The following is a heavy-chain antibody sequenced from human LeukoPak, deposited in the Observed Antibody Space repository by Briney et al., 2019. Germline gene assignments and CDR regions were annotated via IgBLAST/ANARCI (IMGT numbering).Heavy chain of an antibody. V-gene: IGHV3-9*01. D-gene: IGHD5-12*01. CDR2: INWNSDSI. CDR1: GFTFDDYA. Sequence: PGGSLRLSCAVSGFTFDDYAMHWVRQVPGKGLEWASGINWNSDSIGYADSVKGRFTTSRDNAKNSLYLQMNSLRAEDTAFYYCAINGGGDSGYGNFDYWGQGTLVTVSS. J-gene: IGHJ4*02. CDR3: AINGGGDSGYGNFDY.